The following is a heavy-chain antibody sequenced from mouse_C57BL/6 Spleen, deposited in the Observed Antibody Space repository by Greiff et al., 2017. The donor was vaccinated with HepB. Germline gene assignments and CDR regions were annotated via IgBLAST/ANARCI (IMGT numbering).Heavy chain of an antibody. D-gene: IGHD2-5*01. CDR3: ARDDSNYIFDY. V-gene: IGHV5-4*01. CDR1: GFTFSSYA. CDR2: ISDGGSYT. J-gene: IGHJ2*01. Sequence: EVMLVESGGGLVKPGGSLKLSCAASGFTFSSYAMSWVRQTPEKRLEWVATISDGGSYTYYPDNVKGRFTISRDNAKNNLYLQMSHLKSEDTAMYYCARDDSNYIFDYWGQGTTLTVSS.